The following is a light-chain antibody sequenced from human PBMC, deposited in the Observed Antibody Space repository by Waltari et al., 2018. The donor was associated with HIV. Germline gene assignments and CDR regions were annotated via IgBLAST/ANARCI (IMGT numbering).Light chain of an antibody. CDR1: QSLLHSNGYNY. V-gene: IGKV2-28*01. CDR3: MQALQTPYT. CDR2: LGS. Sequence: DIVMTQSPLSLPVTPGAPASISCRSSQSLLHSNGYNYLDWYLQKPGQSPQLLIYLGSNRASGVPDRFSGSGSGTDFTLKISRVEAEDVGVYYCMQALQTPYTFGLGTKLQIK. J-gene: IGKJ2*01.